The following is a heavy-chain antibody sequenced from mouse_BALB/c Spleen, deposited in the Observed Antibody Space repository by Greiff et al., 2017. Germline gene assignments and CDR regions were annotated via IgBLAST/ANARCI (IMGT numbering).Heavy chain of an antibody. CDR2: INPSTGYT. V-gene: IGHV1-7*01. CDR3: ARRGYGYGY. D-gene: IGHD1-2*01. Sequence: QVQLQQSGAELAKPGASVKMSCKASGYTFTSYWMHWVKQRPGQGLEWIGYINPSTGYTEYNQKFKDKATLTADKSSSTAYMQLSSLTSEDSAVYYCARRGYGYGYWGQGTTLTVSS. J-gene: IGHJ2*01. CDR1: GYTFTSYW.